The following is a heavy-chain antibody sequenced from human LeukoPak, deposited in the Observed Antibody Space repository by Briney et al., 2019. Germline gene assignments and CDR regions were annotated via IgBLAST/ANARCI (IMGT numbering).Heavy chain of an antibody. Sequence: GGSLRLSCAASGFSFSSYAMSWVRQAPGKGLEWVSAISGSGGTTYYADSVKGRFTISRDNSKNTPYLQMNSMRAEDAAVSYGAEGVVPGRGHCPYGMDVWGKGTTVPVSS. CDR1: GFSFSSYA. CDR3: AEGVVPGRGHCPYGMDV. J-gene: IGHJ6*04. D-gene: IGHD2-2*01. V-gene: IGHV3-23*01. CDR2: ISGSGGTT.